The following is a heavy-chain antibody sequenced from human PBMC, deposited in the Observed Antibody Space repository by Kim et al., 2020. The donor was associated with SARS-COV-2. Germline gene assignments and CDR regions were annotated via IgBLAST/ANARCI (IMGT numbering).Heavy chain of an antibody. V-gene: IGHV1-46*01. CDR3: ARELTGGWFDP. J-gene: IGHJ5*02. CDR2: T. D-gene: IGHD7-27*01. Sequence: TGYAQKFQGRVTMTRDTSTSTVYMELSSLRSEDTAVYYCARELTGGWFDPWGQGTLVTVSS.